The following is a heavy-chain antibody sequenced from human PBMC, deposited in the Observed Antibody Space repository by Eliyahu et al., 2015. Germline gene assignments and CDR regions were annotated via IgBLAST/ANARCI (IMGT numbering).Heavy chain of an antibody. CDR1: GGSISSXSYY. Sequence: QLQLQESGPGLVKPSETLSLXXTVSGGSISSXSYYWGWIRQPPGKGLEWIGSIYYSGSTYYNPSLKSRVTISVDTSKNQFSLKLSSVTAADTAVYYCARLGHLSYFDLWGRGTLVTVSS. J-gene: IGHJ2*01. V-gene: IGHV4-39*01. CDR2: IYYSGST. CDR3: ARLGHLSYFDL.